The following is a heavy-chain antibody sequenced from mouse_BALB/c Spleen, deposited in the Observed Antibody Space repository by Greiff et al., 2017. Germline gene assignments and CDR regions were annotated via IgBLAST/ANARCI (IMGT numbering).Heavy chain of an antibody. CDR2: ISYSGST. CDR3: ARCRYDDGAWFAY. V-gene: IGHV3-2*02. D-gene: IGHD2-14*01. J-gene: IGHJ3*01. Sequence: EVKLQESGPGLVKPSQSLSLTCTVTGYSITSDYAWNWIRQFPGNKLEWMGYISYSGSTSYNPSLKSRISITRDTSKNQFFLQLNSVTTEDTATYYCARCRYDDGAWFAYWGQGTLVTVSA. CDR1: GYSITSDYA.